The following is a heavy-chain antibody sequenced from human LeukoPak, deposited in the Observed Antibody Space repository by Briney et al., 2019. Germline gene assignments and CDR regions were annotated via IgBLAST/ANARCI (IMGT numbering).Heavy chain of an antibody. CDR3: TTYGSGRKFDY. CDR2: IESKTDGGTT. Sequence: GGSLRLSCAASGFTFSNAWMRWVRQIPGRGLEWVGCIESKTDGGTTDYAAPVKGRFTISRDDSTNTLYLQMNSLKSEDTAVYYCTTYGSGRKFDYWGQGILVTVSS. CDR1: GFTFSNAW. D-gene: IGHD3-10*01. J-gene: IGHJ4*02. V-gene: IGHV3-15*04.